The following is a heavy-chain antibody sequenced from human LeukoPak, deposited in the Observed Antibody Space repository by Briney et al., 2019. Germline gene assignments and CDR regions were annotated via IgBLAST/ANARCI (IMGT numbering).Heavy chain of an antibody. Sequence: KSSETLSLTCTVSGGSGSDYWWSWIRQPSGKGLERIGYIYYNGSTNYNPSLKSRVTISVDTSKQFSLKLSSVTAADTAVYYCARHPPTYGFDIWGQGTMVTVSS. V-gene: IGHV4-59*08. CDR1: GGSGSDYW. CDR3: ARHPPTYGFDI. CDR2: IYYNGST. J-gene: IGHJ3*02.